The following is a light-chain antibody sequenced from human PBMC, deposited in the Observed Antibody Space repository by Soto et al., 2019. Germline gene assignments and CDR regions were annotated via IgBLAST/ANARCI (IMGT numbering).Light chain of an antibody. J-gene: IGKJ1*01. CDR3: QQYNSYPWT. CDR2: DAS. V-gene: IGKV1-5*01. Sequence: DMQMTHSSSSLSASVVDRVTITCRASQSISSWLAWYQQKPGKAPKLLIYDASSLESGVPSRFSGSGSGTEFTLTISSLQPDDFATYYCQQYNSYPWTFGQGTKVDIK. CDR1: QSISSW.